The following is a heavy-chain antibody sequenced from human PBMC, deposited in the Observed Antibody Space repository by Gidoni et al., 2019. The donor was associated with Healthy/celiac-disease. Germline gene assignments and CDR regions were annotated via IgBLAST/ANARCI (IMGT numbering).Heavy chain of an antibody. J-gene: IGHJ3*02. CDR1: GFPFSSYS. Sequence: EVQLVASAGGLVQPGGSLILSCAASGFPFSSYSMNWVRRAPGKGLEWVSYISSSSSTIYYADSVKGRFTISRDNAKNSLYLQMNSLRAEDTAVYYCARIVDEAASGGSGVDIWGQGTMVTVSS. CDR2: ISSSSSTI. CDR3: ARIVDEAASGGSGVDI. D-gene: IGHD3-10*01. V-gene: IGHV3-48*01.